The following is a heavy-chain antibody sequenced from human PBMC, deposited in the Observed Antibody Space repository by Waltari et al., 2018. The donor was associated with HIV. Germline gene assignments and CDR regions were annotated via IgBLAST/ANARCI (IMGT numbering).Heavy chain of an antibody. CDR1: GFTFSPFA. D-gene: IGHD3-22*01. CDR3: ARDGHFYDSRPLDH. CDR2: ISYGGSNK. Sequence: QVQLVESGGGVVQPGGSLRLSCVASGFTFSPFAFHWVRQAPGKGLELVALISYGGSNKGYADSVKGRFTISRDNSKNTLYLQMNSLRAEDTAVYYCARDGHFYDSRPLDHWGQGTLVTVSS. V-gene: IGHV3-30*04. J-gene: IGHJ4*02.